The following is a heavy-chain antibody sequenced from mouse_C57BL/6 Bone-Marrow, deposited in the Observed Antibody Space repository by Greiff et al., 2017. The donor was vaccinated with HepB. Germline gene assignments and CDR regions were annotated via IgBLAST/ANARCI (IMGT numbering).Heavy chain of an antibody. Sequence: DVKLQESGPGLVKPSQSLSLTCSVTGYSITSGYYWNWIRQFPGNKLEWMGYISYDGSNNYNPSLKNRISITRDTSKNQFFLKLNSVTTEDTATYYCARAITTVEDYWGQGTTLTVSS. D-gene: IGHD1-1*01. V-gene: IGHV3-6*01. CDR3: ARAITTVEDY. CDR1: GYSITSGYY. CDR2: ISYDGSN. J-gene: IGHJ2*01.